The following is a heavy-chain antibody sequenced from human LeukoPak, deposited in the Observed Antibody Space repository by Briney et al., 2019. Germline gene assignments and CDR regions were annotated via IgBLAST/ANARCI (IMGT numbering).Heavy chain of an antibody. Sequence: SETLSLTCAVYGGSFSGYYWSWIRQPPGKGLEWIGEINHSGSTNYNPSLKSRVTIAVATSKNQFSLELSSVTAADTAVYYCARYHYDSSGYYYWFDPWGQGTLVTVSS. D-gene: IGHD3-22*01. CDR2: INHSGST. CDR3: ARYHYDSSGYYYWFDP. V-gene: IGHV4-34*01. CDR1: GGSFSGYY. J-gene: IGHJ5*02.